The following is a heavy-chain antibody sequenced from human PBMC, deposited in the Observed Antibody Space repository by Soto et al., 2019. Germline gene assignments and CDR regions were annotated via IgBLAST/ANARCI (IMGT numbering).Heavy chain of an antibody. CDR1: GFTFSSYW. V-gene: IGHV3-7*01. D-gene: IGHD2-21*01. CDR3: ARAYCGSDCYHIDAFEI. CDR2: IKQDGSEK. Sequence: EVQLVESGGGLVQPGGSLRLSCAASGFTFSSYWMSWVRQAPGKGLEWVANIKQDGSEKYYVDSVKGRFTISRDNAKNSLYLQMNSLRAEDTAVYYFARAYCGSDCYHIDAFEIWGQGTMVTVSS. J-gene: IGHJ3*02.